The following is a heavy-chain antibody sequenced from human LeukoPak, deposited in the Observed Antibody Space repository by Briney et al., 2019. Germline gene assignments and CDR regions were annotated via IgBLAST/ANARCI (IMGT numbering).Heavy chain of an antibody. CDR2: IYYSGST. CDR1: GGSISSSSYY. V-gene: IGHV4-39*01. CDR3: AKFLKAVAGTVDY. J-gene: IGHJ4*02. Sequence: SSETLSLTCTVSGGSISSSSYYWGWIRQPPGKGLEWIGSIYYSGSTYYNPSHKSRVTISVDASKNQFSLKLSSVTAADTAVYYCAKFLKAVAGTVDYWGQGTLVTVSS. D-gene: IGHD6-19*01.